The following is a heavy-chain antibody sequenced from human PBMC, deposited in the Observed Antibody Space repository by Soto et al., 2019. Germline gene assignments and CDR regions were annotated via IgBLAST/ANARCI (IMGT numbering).Heavy chain of an antibody. CDR2: IGGSGTNT. J-gene: IGHJ5*01. V-gene: IGHV3-23*01. CDR1: TFTLSSYV. CDR3: AKGWLDF. Sequence: EVPLLDSGGDLVQPGGSLRLSCAASTFTLSSYVMNWVRQAPGKGLEWVSGIGGSGTNTYYADSVKGRFTISRDNSKNTMYLQRNSLRAEDTAIYFCAKGWLDFWGQGTLVTVSS.